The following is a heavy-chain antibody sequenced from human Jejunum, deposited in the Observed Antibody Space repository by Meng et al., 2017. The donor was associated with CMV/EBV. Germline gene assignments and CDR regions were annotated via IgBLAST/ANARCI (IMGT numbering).Heavy chain of an antibody. CDR1: DSVSSNSAA. J-gene: IGHJ4*02. Sequence: DSVSSNSAAWNWIRQSPSRGLEWLGKTYYRSKWSNDYATSVKSRVAINPDTSMNHFSLQLNSVTPEDTGVYYCARDGEGRWLQLGCWGQGTLVTVSS. V-gene: IGHV6-1*01. CDR2: TYYRSKWSN. D-gene: IGHD5-24*01. CDR3: ARDGEGRWLQLGC.